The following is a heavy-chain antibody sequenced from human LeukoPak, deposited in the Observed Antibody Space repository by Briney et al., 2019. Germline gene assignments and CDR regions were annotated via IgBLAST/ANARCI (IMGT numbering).Heavy chain of an antibody. V-gene: IGHV4-39*07. CDR1: GGSISSSLYY. CDR3: AREFRGTYYSQFDY. D-gene: IGHD1-26*01. Sequence: SETLSLTCIVSGGSISSSLYYWGWIRQPPGKGLEWIGTMYYGGTTYYNPSLKSRVTISVDTFRNHFSLRLTSVTAADTAVYYCAREFRGTYYSQFDYWGQGTLVTVSS. J-gene: IGHJ4*02. CDR2: MYYGGTT.